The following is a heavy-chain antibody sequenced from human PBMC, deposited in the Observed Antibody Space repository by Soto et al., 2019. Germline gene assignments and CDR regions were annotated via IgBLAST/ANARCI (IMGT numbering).Heavy chain of an antibody. V-gene: IGHV4-30-4*01. Sequence: PSETLSLTCTVSGGSISSGDYYWSWIRQPPGKGLEWIGYIYYSGSTYYNPSLKSRVTISVDTSKNQFSLKLSSVTAADTAVYYCARAPIVVAKGYYYYGMDVWGQGTTVTV. CDR1: GGSISSGDYY. CDR3: ARAPIVVAKGYYYYGMDV. D-gene: IGHD3-22*01. J-gene: IGHJ6*02. CDR2: IYYSGST.